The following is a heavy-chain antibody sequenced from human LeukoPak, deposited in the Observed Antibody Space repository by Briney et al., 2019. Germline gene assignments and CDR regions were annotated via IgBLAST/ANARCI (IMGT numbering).Heavy chain of an antibody. J-gene: IGHJ6*04. D-gene: IGHD3-10*02. Sequence: GGSLRLSCAASGFTFSSYWMSWVRQAPGKGLEWVANIKQDGSEKYYVDSVKGRFTISRDNAENSLYLQMNSLRAEDTAVYYCAELGITMIGGVWGKGTTVTISS. V-gene: IGHV3-7*01. CDR1: GFTFSSYW. CDR3: AELGITMIGGV. CDR2: IKQDGSEK.